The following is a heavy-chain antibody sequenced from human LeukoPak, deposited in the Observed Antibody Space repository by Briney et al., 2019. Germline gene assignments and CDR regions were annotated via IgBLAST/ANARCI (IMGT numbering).Heavy chain of an antibody. J-gene: IGHJ4*02. CDR1: GYTFTSYG. Sequence: WASVKVSCKASGYTFTSYGISWVRQAPGQGLEWMGWISAYNGNTNYAQKLQGRVTMTTDTSTSTAYMELRSLRSDDTAVYYCARANFLYCSSSTCLFDYWGQGTLVTVSS. V-gene: IGHV1-18*01. D-gene: IGHD2-2*01. CDR3: ARANFLYCSSSTCLFDY. CDR2: ISAYNGNT.